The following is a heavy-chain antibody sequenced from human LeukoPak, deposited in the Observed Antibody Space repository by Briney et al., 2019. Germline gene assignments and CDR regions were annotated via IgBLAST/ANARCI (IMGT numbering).Heavy chain of an antibody. CDR2: INPNSGGT. J-gene: IGHJ4*02. Sequence: ASVKVSCKASGYTFTGYYIHWVRQAPGQGLEWMGWINPNSGGTHYAQKFRGRVTITADKSTRTAYMELSSLRSEDTAVYYCARDNDSRDPPHFDYWGQGTLVTVSS. CDR3: ARDNDSRDPPHFDY. V-gene: IGHV1-2*02. CDR1: GYTFTGYY. D-gene: IGHD3-16*01.